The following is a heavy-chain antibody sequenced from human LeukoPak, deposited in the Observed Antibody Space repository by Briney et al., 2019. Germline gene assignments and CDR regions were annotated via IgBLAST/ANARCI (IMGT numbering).Heavy chain of an antibody. CDR2: ISGSGGST. V-gene: IGHV3-23*01. CDR1: GFTFSSYA. D-gene: IGHD3-10*01. Sequence: GGSLRLSCAASGFTFSSYAMSWVRQAPGKGLEWVSAISGSGGSTYYADSVKGRFTIPRDNSKNTLYLQMNSLRAEDTAVYYCAKDTYYYGSGSYSYWGQGTLVTVSS. J-gene: IGHJ4*02. CDR3: AKDTYYYGSGSYSY.